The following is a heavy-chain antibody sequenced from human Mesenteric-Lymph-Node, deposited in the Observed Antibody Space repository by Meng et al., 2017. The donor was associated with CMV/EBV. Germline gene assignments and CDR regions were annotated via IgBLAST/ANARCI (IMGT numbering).Heavy chain of an antibody. Sequence: SETLSLTCTVSGGSISSYYWSWIRQPPGKGLEWIGYIYYSGSTNYNPSLKSRVTISVDTSKNQFSLKLSSVTAADTAAYYCARGEGYCSSTSCYPYYYYGMDVWGQGTTVTVSS. D-gene: IGHD2-2*01. J-gene: IGHJ6*02. V-gene: IGHV4-59*01. CDR1: GGSISSYY. CDR3: ARGEGYCSSTSCYPYYYYGMDV. CDR2: IYYSGST.